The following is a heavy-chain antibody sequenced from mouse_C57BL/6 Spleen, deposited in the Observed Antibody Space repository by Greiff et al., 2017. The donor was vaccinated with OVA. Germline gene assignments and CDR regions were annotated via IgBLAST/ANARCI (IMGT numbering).Heavy chain of an antibody. CDR1: GYTFTDYY. CDR3: ARSGGSSCRWYFDV. D-gene: IGHD1-1*01. Sequence: VKLVESGPELVKPGASVKISCKASGYTFTDYYINWVKQRPGQGLEWIGWIFPGSGSTYYNEKFKGKATLTVDKSSSTAYMLLSSLTSEDSAVYFCARSGGSSCRWYFDVWGTGTTVTVSS. V-gene: IGHV1-75*01. J-gene: IGHJ1*03. CDR2: IFPGSGST.